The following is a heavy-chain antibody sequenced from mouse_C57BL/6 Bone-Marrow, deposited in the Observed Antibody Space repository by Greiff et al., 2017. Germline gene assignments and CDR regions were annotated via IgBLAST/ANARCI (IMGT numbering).Heavy chain of an antibody. J-gene: IGHJ2*01. V-gene: IGHV1-81*01. D-gene: IGHD2-12*01. Sequence: QVQLQQSGAELARPGASVKLSCKASGYTFTSSGISWVKQRTGQGLEWIGEIYPRSGNTYYNEKFKGKATLTADKASRTAYMELRSLTSEDSAVYFCARSPLLLYYFDYWGQGTTLTVSS. CDR2: IYPRSGNT. CDR1: GYTFTSSG. CDR3: ARSPLLLYYFDY.